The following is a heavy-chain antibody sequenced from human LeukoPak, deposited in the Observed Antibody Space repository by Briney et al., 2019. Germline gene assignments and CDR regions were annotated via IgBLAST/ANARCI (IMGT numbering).Heavy chain of an antibody. Sequence: GGSVRLSCAASGFTFSDYYMSWIRQAPGKGLEWVSYISSSGSTIYYADSVKGRFTISRDNAKNSLYLQMNSLRAEDTAVYYCARGSYGSGSYYNPDDAFDIWGQGTMVTVSS. CDR1: GFTFSDYY. CDR2: ISSSGSTI. J-gene: IGHJ3*02. V-gene: IGHV3-11*01. CDR3: ARGSYGSGSYYNPDDAFDI. D-gene: IGHD3-10*01.